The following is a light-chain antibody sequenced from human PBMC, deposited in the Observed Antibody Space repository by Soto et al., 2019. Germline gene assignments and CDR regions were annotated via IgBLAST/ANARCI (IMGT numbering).Light chain of an antibody. CDR1: NSNLGSNT. V-gene: IGLV1-44*01. J-gene: IGLJ2*01. Sequence: QSVLTQPPSASGTPGQRVTISCSGSNSNLGSNTVSWYQQLPGTAPKSLIYSDNQRPSGVPDRISGSRSGTSASLAISGLQSDDEAEYYCAAWDDSLRGRVFGGGTKLTVL. CDR2: SDN. CDR3: AAWDDSLRGRV.